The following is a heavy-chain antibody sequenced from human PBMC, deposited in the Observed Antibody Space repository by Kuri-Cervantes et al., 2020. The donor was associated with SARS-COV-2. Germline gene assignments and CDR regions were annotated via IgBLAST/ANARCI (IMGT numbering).Heavy chain of an antibody. Sequence: ETLSLTCAASGFTVSSNYMSWVRQAPGKGLEWVSVIYSGGSTYYADSVKGRFTISRDNSKNTLYLQMNSLRAEDTAVYYCARDVRYYYMDVWGKGTTVTVSS. CDR2: IYSGGST. CDR3: ARDVRYYYMDV. CDR1: GFTVSSNY. J-gene: IGHJ6*03. V-gene: IGHV3-53*05.